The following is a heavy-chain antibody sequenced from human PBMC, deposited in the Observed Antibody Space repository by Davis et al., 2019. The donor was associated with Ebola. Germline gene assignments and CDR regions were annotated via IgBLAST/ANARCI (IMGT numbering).Heavy chain of an antibody. D-gene: IGHD2-8*01. CDR3: AKAPSDIVLMVYGLD. CDR2: ISGSGDST. CDR1: GFSFSSFA. Sequence: GGSLRLSCAASGFSFSSFAMSWVRQAPGKGLEWVSAISGSGDSTYYADSVKGRFTISRDNYKNTLYLQVNSLRDEDTAVYYCAKAPSDIVLMVYGLDWGQGTRVTVSS. V-gene: IGHV3-23*01. J-gene: IGHJ4*02.